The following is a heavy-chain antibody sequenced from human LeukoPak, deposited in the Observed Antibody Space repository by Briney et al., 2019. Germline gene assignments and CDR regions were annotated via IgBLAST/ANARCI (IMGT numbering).Heavy chain of an antibody. CDR3: ARVADTAMNYLDY. D-gene: IGHD5-18*01. CDR2: VYYSGST. Sequence: SETLSLTCTVSGASISSGDYYWSWIRQPPGKGLEWIGDVYYSGSTYYNTSLKSRLTISVDTSKNQFSLKLSSVTAADTAVYYCARVADTAMNYLDYWGQGALVSVSS. J-gene: IGHJ4*02. CDR1: GASISSGDYY. V-gene: IGHV4-30-4*08.